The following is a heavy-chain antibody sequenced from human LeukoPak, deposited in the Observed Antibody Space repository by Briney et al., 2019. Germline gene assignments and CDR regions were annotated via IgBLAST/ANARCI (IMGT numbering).Heavy chain of an antibody. J-gene: IGHJ4*02. CDR1: GGSISSGGYY. CDR3: ARVPYYDILTGYSYFDY. D-gene: IGHD3-9*01. CDR2: IYYSGST. V-gene: IGHV4-39*01. Sequence: SETLSLTCTVSGGSISSGGYYWGWIRQPPGKGLEWIGSIYYSGSTYYNPSLKSRVTISVDTSKNQFSLKLSSVTAADTAVYYCARVPYYDILTGYSYFDYWGQGTLVTVSS.